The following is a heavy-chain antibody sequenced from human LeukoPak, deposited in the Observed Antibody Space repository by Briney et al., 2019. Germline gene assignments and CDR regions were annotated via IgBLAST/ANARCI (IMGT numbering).Heavy chain of an antibody. CDR2: IRSKAYGGTT. V-gene: IGHV3-49*03. J-gene: IGHJ5*02. D-gene: IGHD4-17*01. CDR1: GFTFGDYA. Sequence: GGSLRLSCTASGFTFGDYAMSWFRQAPGKGLEWVGFIRSKAYGGTTDYAASVKGRFTISRDDSKSLAYLHMNSLKTEDTAIYFCTRDDYGDLWGQGTLVTVSS. CDR3: TRDDYGDL.